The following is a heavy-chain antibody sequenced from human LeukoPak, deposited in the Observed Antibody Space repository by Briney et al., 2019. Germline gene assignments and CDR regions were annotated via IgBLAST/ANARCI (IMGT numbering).Heavy chain of an antibody. D-gene: IGHD2-15*01. J-gene: IGHJ4*02. CDR1: GFTFSSYA. CDR3: AKYGTDIVVVVAATRCYFDY. CDR2: ISGSGGST. V-gene: IGHV3-23*01. Sequence: GGSLRLSCAASGFTFSSYAMSWVRQAPGKGLEWVSAISGSGGSTYYADSVKGRFTISRDNSKNTLYLQMNSLRAEDTAVYYCAKYGTDIVVVVAATRCYFDYWGQGTLVTVSS.